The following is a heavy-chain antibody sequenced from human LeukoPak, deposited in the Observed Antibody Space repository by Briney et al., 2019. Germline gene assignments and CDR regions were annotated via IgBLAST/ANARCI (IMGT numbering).Heavy chain of an antibody. CDR1: GGSFSGYY. D-gene: IGHD3-22*01. J-gene: IGHJ3*02. Sequence: SETLSLTCAVYGGSFSGYYWSWIRQPPGKGLEWIGEINHRGSTNYNPSLKSRVTISVDTSKNQFSLKLNSVTAADTAVYYCAKSNGYGLIDIWGQGTMVTVSS. CDR3: AKSNGYGLIDI. V-gene: IGHV4-34*01. CDR2: INHRGST.